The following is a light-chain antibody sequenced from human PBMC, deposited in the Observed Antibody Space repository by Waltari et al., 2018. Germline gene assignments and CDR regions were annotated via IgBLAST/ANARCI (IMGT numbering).Light chain of an antibody. V-gene: IGKV3D-15*01. CDR2: GAS. J-gene: IGKJ3*01. CDR3: QQYNNWPPLFT. Sequence: EIVMTQSPATLSVSPGDRATLSRRASQSVRSNLAGYQRKPGQAPRLLIYGASTRSTGIPARFSGTGSGTEFTLTISSLQSEDFAVYYCQQYNNWPPLFTFGPGTKVDMK. CDR1: QSVRSN.